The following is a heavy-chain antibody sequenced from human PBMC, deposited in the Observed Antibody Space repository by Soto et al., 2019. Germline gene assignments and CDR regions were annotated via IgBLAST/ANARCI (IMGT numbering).Heavy chain of an antibody. CDR3: AKVVSAYDRGDY. J-gene: IGHJ4*02. D-gene: IGHD5-12*01. CDR1: GLTFSRYA. Sequence: PGGSLRLSCAASGLTFSRYALTWVRQAPGKGLEWVSSIRSGGGDSTYYTDSVKGRFSISRDDSKNTVYLQMNSLRVEDTAVYYCAKVVSAYDRGDYWGQGTLVTASS. V-gene: IGHV3-23*01. CDR2: IRSGGGDST.